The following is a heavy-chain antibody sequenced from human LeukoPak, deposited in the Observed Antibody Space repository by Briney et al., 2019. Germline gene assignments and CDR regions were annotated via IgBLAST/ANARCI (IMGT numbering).Heavy chain of an antibody. D-gene: IGHD6-19*01. CDR3: ARNDSVAGTTFDY. J-gene: IGHJ4*02. Sequence: SETLSLTCTVSGGSISSYYWSWIRQPPGKGLEWIGYIYYSGSTKYNPSLKSRVTISVDTSKNQFSLKLSSVTAADTAVYYCARNDSVAGTTFDYWGQGTLVTVSS. CDR1: GGSISSYY. V-gene: IGHV4-59*12. CDR2: IYYSGST.